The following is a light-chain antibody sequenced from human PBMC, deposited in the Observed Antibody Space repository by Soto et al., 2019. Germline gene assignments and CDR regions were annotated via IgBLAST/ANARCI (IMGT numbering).Light chain of an antibody. CDR2: AAS. Sequence: AIQMTQSPSSLSASVGDRVTITCRASQGIRNDLGWYQQKPGKAPKLLIYAASRLQSGIPSRFSGSGSGTDFNLTISNLQPEDFATYYCLQDSDYPWAFGQGTKVEI. CDR1: QGIRND. V-gene: IGKV1-6*01. CDR3: LQDSDYPWA. J-gene: IGKJ1*01.